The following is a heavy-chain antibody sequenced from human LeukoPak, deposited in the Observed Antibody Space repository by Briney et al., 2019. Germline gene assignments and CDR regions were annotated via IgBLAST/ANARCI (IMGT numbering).Heavy chain of an antibody. Sequence: WASVKVSCKASGYTFTSYAMHWVRQAPGQRLEWMGWINAGNGNTKYSRKFQGRVTITRDTSASTAYMELSSLRSEDTAVYYCARNPLGYCSSTSCSQNYYYYGMDVWGQGTTVTVSS. CDR3: ARNPLGYCSSTSCSQNYYYYGMDV. D-gene: IGHD2-2*01. CDR1: GYTFTSYA. V-gene: IGHV1-3*01. J-gene: IGHJ6*02. CDR2: INAGNGNT.